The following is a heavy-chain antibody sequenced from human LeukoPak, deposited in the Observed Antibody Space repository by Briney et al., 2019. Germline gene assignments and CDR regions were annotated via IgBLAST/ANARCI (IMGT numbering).Heavy chain of an antibody. V-gene: IGHV4-4*02. CDR1: GGYISSSNW. J-gene: IGHJ5*02. CDR2: IYHSGST. Sequence: SGTLSLTCAVSGGYISSSNWWSWVRQPPGKGLEWIGEIYHSGSTNYNPSLKSRVTISVDKSKNQFSLKLSSVTAADTAVYYCARVISSAWRQNDLWGQGTLVTV. CDR3: ARVISSAWRQNDL. D-gene: IGHD3-22*01.